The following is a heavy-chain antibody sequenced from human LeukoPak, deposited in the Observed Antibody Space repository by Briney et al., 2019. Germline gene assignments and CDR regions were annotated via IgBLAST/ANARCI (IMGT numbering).Heavy chain of an antibody. CDR3: AKDLRVGTIGGDY. CDR2: IWYEGSNK. D-gene: IGHD1/OR15-1a*01. J-gene: IGHJ4*02. V-gene: IGHV3-33*06. CDR1: GLTFSSYG. Sequence: GGSQRLARAASGLTFSSYGVHSVRQAPGNGLEWVAVIWYEGSNKYYADSVKSRFTISRDNSKNTLYLQMNSLRAEDTAVYYCAKDLRVGTIGGDYWGQGTLVTVSS.